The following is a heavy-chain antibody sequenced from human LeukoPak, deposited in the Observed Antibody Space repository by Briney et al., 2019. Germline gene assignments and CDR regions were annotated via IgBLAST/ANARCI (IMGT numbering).Heavy chain of an antibody. CDR3: ARGRGYCSGGNCYIVLDY. CDR1: GFTFSNAW. Sequence: AGGSLRLSCAASGFTFSNAWMNWVRQAPGKGLEWVANIKPDGSERNYADSVKGRFTISRDNGKNSLYLQMNSLRAEDTAVYYCARGRGYCSGGNCYIVLDYWGQGILVTVSS. CDR2: IKPDGSER. J-gene: IGHJ4*02. D-gene: IGHD2-15*01. V-gene: IGHV3-7*01.